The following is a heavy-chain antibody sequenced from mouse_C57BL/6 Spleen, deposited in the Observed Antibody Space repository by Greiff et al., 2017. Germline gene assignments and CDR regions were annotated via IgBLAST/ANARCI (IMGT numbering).Heavy chain of an antibody. CDR3: ARDGTTVPAGFDY. CDR2: IYPGDGDT. D-gene: IGHD1-1*01. Sequence: QVQLQQSGPELVKPGASVKISCKASGYAFSSSWMNWVKQRPGKGLEWIGRIYPGDGDTNYNGKFKGKATLTADKSSSTAYMQLSSLTSEDSAVYFCARDGTTVPAGFDYWGQGTTLTVSS. V-gene: IGHV1-82*01. J-gene: IGHJ2*01. CDR1: GYAFSSSW.